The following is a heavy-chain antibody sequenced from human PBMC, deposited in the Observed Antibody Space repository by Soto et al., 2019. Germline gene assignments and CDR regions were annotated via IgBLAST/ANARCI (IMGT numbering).Heavy chain of an antibody. Sequence: ASVKVSCKVSGGTFSSYAISWVRQAPGQGLEWMGGIIPIFGTANYAQKFQGRVTITADESTSTAYMELSSLRSEDTAVYYCARDWGLTGTAGPYYYYYGMDVWGQGTTVTVSS. V-gene: IGHV1-69*13. CDR2: IIPIFGTA. D-gene: IGHD1-20*01. J-gene: IGHJ6*02. CDR3: ARDWGLTGTAGPYYYYYGMDV. CDR1: GGTFSSYA.